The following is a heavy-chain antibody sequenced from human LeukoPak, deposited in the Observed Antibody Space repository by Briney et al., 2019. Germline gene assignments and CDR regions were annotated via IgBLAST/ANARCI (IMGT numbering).Heavy chain of an antibody. D-gene: IGHD1-26*01. CDR3: ARGRGSYSLDY. CDR2: INPDSGGT. Sequence: ASVKVSCKASRYTFAGYSMHWVRQAPGQGLEWMGWINPDSGGTNYAQKFQGRVTMTGDTSISTAYMELSRLTSDDTAVYYCARGRGSYSLDYWGQGTLVAVSS. CDR1: RYTFAGYS. V-gene: IGHV1-2*02. J-gene: IGHJ4*02.